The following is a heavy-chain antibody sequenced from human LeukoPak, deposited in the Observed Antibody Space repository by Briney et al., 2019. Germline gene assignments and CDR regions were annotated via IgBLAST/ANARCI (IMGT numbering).Heavy chain of an antibody. CDR1: GYTFTGYH. Sequence: ASVTVSCTTSGYTFTGYHMHWVRQAPGQGLEWMGRINPNSGDTIYAQKFQGRVTMTRDTSISTAYMELSRLTSDDTAMYYCARDYCSSTSCLFDYWGQGTLVTVSS. J-gene: IGHJ4*02. CDR3: ARDYCSSTSCLFDY. CDR2: INPNSGDT. D-gene: IGHD2-2*01. V-gene: IGHV1-2*06.